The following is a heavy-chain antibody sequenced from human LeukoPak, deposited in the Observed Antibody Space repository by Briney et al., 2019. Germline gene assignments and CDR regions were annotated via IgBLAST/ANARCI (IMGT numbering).Heavy chain of an antibody. J-gene: IGHJ5*01. CDR2: ISNSGYST. V-gene: IGHV3-23*01. CDR1: GFTFSTYD. CDR3: AKNGYNSGWYDS. D-gene: IGHD6-25*01. Sequence: RSLRLSCVAAGFTFSTYDMRWVRPAAGKGLEWGSRISNSGYSTYFAESVKGRFTLSRDNSKNTLYLQMNSLRAEDTAVYHCAKNGYNSGWYDSWGQGTLVTVSS.